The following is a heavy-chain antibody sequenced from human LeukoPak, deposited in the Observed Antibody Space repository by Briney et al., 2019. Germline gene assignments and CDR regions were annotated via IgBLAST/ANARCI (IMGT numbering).Heavy chain of an antibody. D-gene: IGHD3-10*01. CDR3: ATRGGPVGAFDI. J-gene: IGHJ3*02. CDR1: GFTFSSYG. V-gene: IGHV3-30*03. Sequence: GGSLRLSCAASGFTFSSYGMHWVRQAPGKGLEWVAVISYDGSNKYYADSVKGRFTISRDNSKNTLYLQMNSLRAEDTALYYCATRGGPVGAFDIWGQGTMVTVSS. CDR2: ISYDGSNK.